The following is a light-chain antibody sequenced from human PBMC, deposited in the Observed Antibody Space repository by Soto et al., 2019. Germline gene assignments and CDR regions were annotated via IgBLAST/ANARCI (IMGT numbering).Light chain of an antibody. J-gene: IGKJ4*01. CDR3: QQTRSYTST. V-gene: IGKV3-20*01. Sequence: IVLTQSPGNLSLSAGERASLSCRGSQSVGNSNLAWYQQKHGQAPRLLIYGASSRATGIPVRFSGSVSGTDCTLPISSLKDEDGATYYCQQTRSYTSTFGGGTKVDI. CDR1: QSVGNSN. CDR2: GAS.